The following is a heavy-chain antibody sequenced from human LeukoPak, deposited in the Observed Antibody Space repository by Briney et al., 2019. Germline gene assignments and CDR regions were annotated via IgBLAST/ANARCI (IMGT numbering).Heavy chain of an antibody. CDR1: GFTFSSYS. D-gene: IGHD3-22*01. CDR2: ISSSSSYI. Sequence: GGSLRLSCAASGFTFSSYSMSWVRQAPGKGLEWVSSISSSSSYIHYADSVKGRFIISRDNAKNSLYLQMSSLRAEDTAVYYYARGPWHYDSSGYFYDYWGGGTLVTVSS. V-gene: IGHV3-21*01. CDR3: ARGPWHYDSSGYFYDY. J-gene: IGHJ4*02.